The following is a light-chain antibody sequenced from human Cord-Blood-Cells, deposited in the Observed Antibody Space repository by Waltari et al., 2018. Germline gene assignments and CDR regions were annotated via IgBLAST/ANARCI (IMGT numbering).Light chain of an antibody. CDR1: RSDVGSYNL. CDR3: CSYAGSSTFLVV. J-gene: IGLJ2*01. CDR2: EGS. Sequence: QSALTQPASVSGSPGQSITISCTGTRSDVGSYNLVSWYQQHPGKAPKLMIYEGSKRPSGVSNRFSGSKSGNTASLTISGLQAEDEADYYCCSYAGSSTFLVVFGGGTKLTVL. V-gene: IGLV2-23*03.